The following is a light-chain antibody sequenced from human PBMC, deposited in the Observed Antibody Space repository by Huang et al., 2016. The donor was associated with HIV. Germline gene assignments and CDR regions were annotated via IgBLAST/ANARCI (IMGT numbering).Light chain of an antibody. V-gene: IGKV3-20*01. CDR2: SAS. Sequence: DIVLTQSPGTLSLSPGERATLSCRASQTVSSTYLAWYQQKPGQAPRILIYSASSRATGIPDRFSGSGSGTDFTLTINRLEPEDFAVYYCQQYGRSPRTFGQGTKVEIK. J-gene: IGKJ1*01. CDR1: QTVSSTY. CDR3: QQYGRSPRT.